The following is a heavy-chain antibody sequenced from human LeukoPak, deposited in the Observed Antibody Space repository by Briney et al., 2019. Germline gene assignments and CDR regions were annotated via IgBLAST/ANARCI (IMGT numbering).Heavy chain of an antibody. D-gene: IGHD3-10*01. CDR2: INPNSGGT. J-gene: IGHJ4*02. CDR1: GYTFTGYY. V-gene: IGHV1-2*02. Sequence: ASVKVSCKASGYTFTGYYMHWVRQAPGQGLERMGWINPNSGGTNYAQKFQGRVTMTRDTSISTAYMELSRLRSDDTAVYYCARALGLVRGAPGYWGQGTLVTVSS. CDR3: ARALGLVRGAPGY.